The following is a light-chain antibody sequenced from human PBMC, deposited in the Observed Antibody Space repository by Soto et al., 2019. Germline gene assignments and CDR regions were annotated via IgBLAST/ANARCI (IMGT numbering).Light chain of an antibody. Sequence: QSVLTQPPSASGTPGQRVTISCSGSSSNIGSNTVSWYQQLPGTAPKLLIYSNNQRPSGVPDRFSGSKSGTSASLAISGLQSEDEADYYCAPWDDSLNGLFGGGTKLTVL. V-gene: IGLV1-44*01. CDR2: SNN. CDR1: SSNIGSNT. CDR3: APWDDSLNGL. J-gene: IGLJ3*02.